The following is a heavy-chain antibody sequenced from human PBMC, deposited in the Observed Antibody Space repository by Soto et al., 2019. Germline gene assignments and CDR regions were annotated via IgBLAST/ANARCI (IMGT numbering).Heavy chain of an antibody. CDR1: GFTSSNYG. J-gene: IGHJ1*01. D-gene: IGHD2-15*01. V-gene: IGHV3-23*01. CDR2: ISGSGGST. Sequence: GGSLRLSCAASGFTSSNYGMSWVRQAPGKGLEWVSVISGSGGSTYYADSVKGRFTLSRDNSKNTVYLQMNSLRAEDTAVYYCAKDSPVGVPLLRDLHDWGQGTLVTVSS. CDR3: AKDSPVGVPLLRDLHD.